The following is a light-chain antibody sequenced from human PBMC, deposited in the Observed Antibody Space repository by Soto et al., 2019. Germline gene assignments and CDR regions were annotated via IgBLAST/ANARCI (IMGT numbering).Light chain of an antibody. CDR2: WAS. V-gene: IGKV4-1*01. J-gene: IGKJ2*01. CDR1: QSVLYSSNNKNY. Sequence: DIVMTQSPDSLAVSLGETATISCKSSQSVLYSSNNKNYLAWYQQKPGQPPKLLVFWASTRESGVPDRFSGSGSGTDFTLTISSLQAEDVAVYFCQQYYSTPRTFGQGTKLDIK. CDR3: QQYYSTPRT.